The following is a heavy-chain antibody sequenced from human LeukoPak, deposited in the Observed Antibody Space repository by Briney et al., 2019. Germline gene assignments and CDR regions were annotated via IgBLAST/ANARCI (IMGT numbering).Heavy chain of an antibody. V-gene: IGHV4-30-4*08. D-gene: IGHD3-16*01. Sequence: SETLCLTCTVSGGSISSGDYYWSWIRQPPGKGLEWIGYIYYSGTTYYNPSLKSRITISVDTSKNQFSLKLSSVTAADTAVYYCARNDMITFGGVFGFDYWGQGTLVTVSS. CDR1: GGSISSGDYY. CDR2: IYYSGTT. J-gene: IGHJ4*02. CDR3: ARNDMITFGGVFGFDY.